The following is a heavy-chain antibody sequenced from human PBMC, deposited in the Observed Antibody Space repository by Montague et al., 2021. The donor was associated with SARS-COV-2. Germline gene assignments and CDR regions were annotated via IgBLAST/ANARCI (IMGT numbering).Heavy chain of an antibody. CDR1: GFTFSNSA. CDR2: IYSGGSST. Sequence: SLRLSCAASGFTFSNSAMSWARQAPGKGLEWVSVIYSGGSSTYYADSVKGRFTISRDNSKNTLYLQMNSLRAEDTAVYYCAKSRGIRYDSSGYYYPLDYWGQGTLVTVSS. D-gene: IGHD3-22*01. V-gene: IGHV3-23*03. J-gene: IGHJ4*02. CDR3: AKSRGIRYDSSGYYYPLDY.